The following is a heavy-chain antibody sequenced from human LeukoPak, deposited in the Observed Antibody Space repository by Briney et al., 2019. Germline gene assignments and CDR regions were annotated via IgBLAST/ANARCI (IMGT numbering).Heavy chain of an antibody. V-gene: IGHV4-59*01. CDR2: IYYSGST. Sequence: PSETLSLTCTVSGGSISSYYWSWIRQPPGKGLEWIGYIYYSGSTNYNPPLKSRVTISVDTSKNQFSLKQSSVTAAGTAVYYCARVPYGDSVDYWGQGTLVTVSS. J-gene: IGHJ4*02. CDR3: ARVPYGDSVDY. CDR1: GGSISSYY. D-gene: IGHD4-17*01.